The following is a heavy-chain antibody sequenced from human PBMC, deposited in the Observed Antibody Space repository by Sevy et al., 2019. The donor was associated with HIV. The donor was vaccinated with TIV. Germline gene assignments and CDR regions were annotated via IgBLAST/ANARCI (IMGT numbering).Heavy chain of an antibody. J-gene: IGHJ4*02. V-gene: IGHV3-7*01. CDR2: INQDGSEK. CDR1: GFTFSKYW. Sequence: GGSLRLSCAASGFTFSKYWMSWVRQAPGMGLEWVANINQDGSEKYYVDSVKGRFTISRDNGKNSLYLQMNSLRAEDTAVYYCARETGSSHFDYWGQRTLVTVSS. CDR3: ARETGSSHFDY. D-gene: IGHD3-10*01.